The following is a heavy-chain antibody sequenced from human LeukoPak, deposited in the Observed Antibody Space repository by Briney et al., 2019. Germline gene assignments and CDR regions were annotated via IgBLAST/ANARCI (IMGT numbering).Heavy chain of an antibody. J-gene: IGHJ6*02. V-gene: IGHV3-30*18. D-gene: IGHD6-19*01. CDR1: GITFNRYG. CDR2: ISYDGGNK. Sequence: GGSLRLSCAASGITFNRYGMHWVRQAPGKGLEWVAVISYDGGNKYYADSVKGRFTISRDNSKNTLYLQMNSLRAEDTAVYYCAKISSGWSLSGGMDVWGQGTTVTVPS. CDR3: AKISSGWSLSGGMDV.